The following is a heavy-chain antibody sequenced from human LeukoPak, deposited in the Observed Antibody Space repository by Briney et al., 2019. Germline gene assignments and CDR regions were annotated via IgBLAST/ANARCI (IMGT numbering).Heavy chain of an antibody. J-gene: IGHJ6*03. Sequence: PGGSLRLSCAASGFTFSSYAMHWVRQAPGKGLEYVSAISSNGGSTYYANSMKGRFTISRDNSKNTLYLQMGSLRAEDMAVYYCARDGQYYPSYYYMDVWGKGTTVTVSS. CDR3: ARDGQYYPSYYYMDV. CDR2: ISSNGGST. CDR1: GFTFSSYA. V-gene: IGHV3-64*01.